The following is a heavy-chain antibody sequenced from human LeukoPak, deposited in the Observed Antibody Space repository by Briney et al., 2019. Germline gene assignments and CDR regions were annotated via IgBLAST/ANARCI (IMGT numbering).Heavy chain of an antibody. CDR1: GYRFSSYW. CDR3: ARFVGACSGGNCYSDY. J-gene: IGHJ4*02. Sequence: GESLKISCKASGYRFSSYWIAWVRQMSGKGLEWMGIIYPGDSDTRYSPSFQGQVTISADKSINTAYLQWNSLKASDTAIYYCARFVGACSGGNCYSDYWGRGTLVTVSS. V-gene: IGHV5-51*01. D-gene: IGHD2-15*01. CDR2: IYPGDSDT.